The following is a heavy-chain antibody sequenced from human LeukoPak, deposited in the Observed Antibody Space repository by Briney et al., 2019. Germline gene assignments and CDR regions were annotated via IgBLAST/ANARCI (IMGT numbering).Heavy chain of an antibody. CDR1: GFTFSSYA. D-gene: IGHD1-20*01. V-gene: IGHV3-23*01. CDR2: ISGSGGNT. Sequence: PGGSLRLSCAASGFTFSSYAMSWVRQAPGKGLEWVSVISGSGGNTYYADSVKGRFTISRDNSKNTLYLQMNSLRAEDTAVYYCAKKSSNWNCFDYWGQGTLVTVSS. CDR3: AKKSSNWNCFDY. J-gene: IGHJ4*02.